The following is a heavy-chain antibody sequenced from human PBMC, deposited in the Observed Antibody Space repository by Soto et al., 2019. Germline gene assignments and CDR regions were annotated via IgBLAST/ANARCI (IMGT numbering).Heavy chain of an antibody. V-gene: IGHV1-2*02. J-gene: IGHJ5*02. CDR3: AKDLTRQLAYWLDP. CDR2: INAHSGGT. Sequence: ASVKVSCKASGFSFTGYYIHWLRQAPGQGLEWMGWINAHSGGTEYAQKFQGRVTLTRDTSIATAYLPLTSLPSDDTALYYCAKDLTRQLAYWLDPWGQGTQVTVSS. D-gene: IGHD6-6*01. CDR1: GFSFTGYY.